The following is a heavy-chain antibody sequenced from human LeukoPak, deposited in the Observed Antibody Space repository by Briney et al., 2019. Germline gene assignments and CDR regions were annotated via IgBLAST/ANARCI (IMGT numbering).Heavy chain of an antibody. CDR1: GYSFTSYW. CDR2: IYPGDSDT. D-gene: IGHD3-3*01. V-gene: IGHV5-51*01. CDR3: ARQSGRGNWFDP. J-gene: IGHJ5*02. Sequence: KPGASLRISSKGSGYSFTSYWIGWGRQMSGKGLEWLGIIYPGDSDTRFSPSFQGQVTISADKSISTAYLQWSSLKASDSAMHYCARQSGRGNWFDPWGQGTLVPVPS.